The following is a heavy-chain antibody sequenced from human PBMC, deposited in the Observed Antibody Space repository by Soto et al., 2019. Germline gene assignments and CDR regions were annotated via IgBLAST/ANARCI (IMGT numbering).Heavy chain of an antibody. J-gene: IGHJ4*02. Sequence: SETLSLTCTVSGGSISSGGYYWSWIRQHPGKGLEWIGYIYYSGSTYYNPSLKSRVTISVDTSKNQFSLKLSSVTAADTAVYYCARRLMESFYYDSSGYDYWGQGTLVTVSS. CDR2: IYYSGST. CDR1: GGSISSGGYY. CDR3: ARRLMESFYYDSSGYDY. D-gene: IGHD3-22*01. V-gene: IGHV4-31*03.